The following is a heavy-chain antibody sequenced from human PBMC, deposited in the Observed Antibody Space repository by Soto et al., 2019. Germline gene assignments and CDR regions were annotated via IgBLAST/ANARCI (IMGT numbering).Heavy chain of an antibody. CDR3: ALVVPGGEAWFGP. J-gene: IGHJ5*02. V-gene: IGHV1-18*01. CDR2: ISLYSDGT. D-gene: IGHD2-2*01. Sequence: QVQLVQSGGEVKRPGASVKVSCKTSGYTFSNYGITWVRQAPGQPLEWLGWISLYSDGTNYAQKFQGRVPMTTDTSTTTAYMELRSLRSDDTAVYYCALVVPGGEAWFGPWGQGTLVTVSS. CDR1: GYTFSNYG.